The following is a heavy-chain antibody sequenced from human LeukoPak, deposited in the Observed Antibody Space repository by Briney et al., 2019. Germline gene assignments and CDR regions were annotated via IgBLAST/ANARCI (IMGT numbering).Heavy chain of an antibody. CDR3: ARDDNASGNYYYGMDV. D-gene: IGHD1-14*01. J-gene: IGHJ6*02. V-gene: IGHV3-11*01. Sequence: GGSLRLSCAASGFTFSDYYMSWIRQAPGKGLEWVSYISSSGSTIYYADSVKGRFTISRDNAKNSLYLQMNSLRAEDTAVYYCARDDNASGNYYYGMDVWGQGTTVTVSS. CDR1: GFTFSDYY. CDR2: ISSSGSTI.